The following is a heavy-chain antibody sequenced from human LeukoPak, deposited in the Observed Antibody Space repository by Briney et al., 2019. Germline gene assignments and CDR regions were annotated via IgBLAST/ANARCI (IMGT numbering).Heavy chain of an antibody. CDR3: TRRRGGGSLLIDWFDP. V-gene: IGHV3-23*01. CDR1: GFTFSSYG. Sequence: GGSLGLSCAASGFTFSSYGMSWVRQAPGKGLEWVSAISGSGGSTYYADSVRGRFTISRDNSKNTLYLQMNSLRAEDTAVYYCTRRRGGGSLLIDWFDPWGQGTLVTVSS. J-gene: IGHJ5*02. D-gene: IGHD2-15*01. CDR2: ISGSGGST.